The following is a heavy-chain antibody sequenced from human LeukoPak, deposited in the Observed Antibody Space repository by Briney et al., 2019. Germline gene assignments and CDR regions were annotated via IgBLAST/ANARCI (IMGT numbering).Heavy chain of an antibody. CDR1: GGSISSYY. Sequence: PSGTLSLTCTVSGGSISSYYWSWIRQPPGKGLEWIGYIYYSGSTNYNPSLKSRVTISVDTSKNQFSLKLSSVTAADTAVYYCTRVPSGSYYRGNYFDYWGQGTLVTVSS. V-gene: IGHV4-59*01. CDR3: TRVPSGSYYRGNYFDY. D-gene: IGHD1-26*01. J-gene: IGHJ4*02. CDR2: IYYSGST.